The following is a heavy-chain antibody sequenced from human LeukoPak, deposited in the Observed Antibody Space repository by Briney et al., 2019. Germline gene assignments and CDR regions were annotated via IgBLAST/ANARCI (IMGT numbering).Heavy chain of an antibody. V-gene: IGHV3-30*02. CDR2: IRYDGSNK. CDR3: AKEDGYKLGYFDY. D-gene: IGHD5-24*01. J-gene: IGHJ4*02. CDR1: GFTFSSYG. Sequence: GGSLRLSCAASGFTFSSYGMHWVRQAPGKGLEWVAFIRYDGSNKYYADSVKGRFTISRDNSKNTLYLQMNSLRAEDTAVYYCAKEDGYKLGYFDYWGQGTLVAVSS.